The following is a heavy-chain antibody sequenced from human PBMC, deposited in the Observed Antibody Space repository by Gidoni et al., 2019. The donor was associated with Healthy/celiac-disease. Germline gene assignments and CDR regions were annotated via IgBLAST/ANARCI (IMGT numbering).Heavy chain of an antibody. J-gene: IGHJ6*03. CDR2: INHSGST. CDR3: ARTGRYCSGGSCYSSYYYYYMDV. Sequence: QVQLQQWGAGLLKPSETPSLTCAVYGGSFSGYYWSWIRQPPGKGLEWIGEINHSGSTNYNPSLKSRVTISVDTSKNQFSLKLSSVTAADTAVYYCARTGRYCSGGSCYSSYYYYYMDVWGKGTTVTVSS. D-gene: IGHD2-15*01. V-gene: IGHV4-34*01. CDR1: GGSFSGYY.